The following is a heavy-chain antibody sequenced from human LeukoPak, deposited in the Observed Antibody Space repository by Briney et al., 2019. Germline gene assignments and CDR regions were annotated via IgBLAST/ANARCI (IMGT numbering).Heavy chain of an antibody. CDR2: IYTSGST. CDR1: GDSISSSSYY. J-gene: IGHJ4*02. V-gene: IGHV4-39*07. D-gene: IGHD3-9*01. Sequence: TSETLSLTCTVSGDSISSSSYYWGWIRQPPGKGLEWIGSIYTSGSTNYNPSLMSRVSMSVDTSKNQFSLKLSSATAADTAVYYCARDVVLTGYYFDYWGQGTLVTVSS. CDR3: ARDVVLTGYYFDY.